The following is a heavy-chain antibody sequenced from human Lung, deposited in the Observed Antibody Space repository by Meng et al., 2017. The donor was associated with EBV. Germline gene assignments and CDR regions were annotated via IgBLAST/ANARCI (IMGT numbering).Heavy chain of an antibody. J-gene: IGHJ5*02. D-gene: IGHD2-2*01. CDR3: ESVYCSGTSCYP. CDR2: ISATGSTI. V-gene: IGHV3-11*01. CDR1: GFPLSDYY. Sequence: LVGAGGGFVKPGGSLRLSCVASGFPLSDYYLSWIRQAPGKGLECLSYISATGSTIYYADSVKGRFTISRDNSNNSLYLEMTSLRAEDTAVYYCESVYCSGTSCYPWGQGTLVTVSS.